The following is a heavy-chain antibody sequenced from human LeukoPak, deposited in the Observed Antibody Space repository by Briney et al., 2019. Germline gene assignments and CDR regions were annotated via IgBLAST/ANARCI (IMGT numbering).Heavy chain of an antibody. Sequence: NAGGSLRLSCAASGFTFSDYTMNWVRQAPGKGLEWVSSISGGSRSIHYVDSVKGRFTISRDNAKNSLYLQMNSLRAEDTAVYHCARDYFYCGGDCFVDYWGQGTLVTVSS. CDR2: ISGGSRSI. J-gene: IGHJ4*02. CDR3: ARDYFYCGGDCFVDY. D-gene: IGHD2-21*02. CDR1: GFTFSDYT. V-gene: IGHV3-21*01.